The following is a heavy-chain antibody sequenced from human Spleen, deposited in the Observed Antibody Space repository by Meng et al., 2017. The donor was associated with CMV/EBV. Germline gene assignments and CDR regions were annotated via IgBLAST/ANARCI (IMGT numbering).Heavy chain of an antibody. CDR2: IHYNRSNN. V-gene: IGHV3-30*02. J-gene: IGHJ2*01. CDR1: GFSCNSDG. D-gene: IGHD3-3*01. CDR3: AKGRDLWSGCPFDL. Sequence: GFSCNSDGIHRVRQAPGKGLGWVEYIHYNRSNNYYAEAVVSRLTISRDNSTNTQYIQLNSLRTAETAVDYCAKGRDLWSGCPFDLWGRGTLVTVSS.